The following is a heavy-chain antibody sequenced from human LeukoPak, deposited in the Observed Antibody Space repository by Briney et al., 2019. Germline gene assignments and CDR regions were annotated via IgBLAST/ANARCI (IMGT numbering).Heavy chain of an antibody. V-gene: IGHV3-48*02. CDR1: GFTFRRYS. D-gene: IGHD2-21*02. J-gene: IGHJ4*02. Sequence: GGSLRLSCVASGFTFRRYSMNCVRQPPRKGLEGVSYISSSSSTIYNAHSVKGRFTIYRDNAKNSLYLQMNSLRDEDTAVYYCARERSVVVTAPFDYWGQGTLVTVSS. CDR3: ARERSVVVTAPFDY. CDR2: ISSSSSTI.